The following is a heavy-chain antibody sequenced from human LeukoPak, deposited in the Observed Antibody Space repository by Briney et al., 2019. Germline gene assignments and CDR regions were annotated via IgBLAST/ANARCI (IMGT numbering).Heavy chain of an antibody. CDR2: IYYSGST. CDR3: ASIPAAAGDDAFDI. CDR1: GGSISSYY. V-gene: IGHV4-59*08. Sequence: SETLSLTCTVSGGSISSYYWSWIRQPPGKGLERIGYIYYSGSTNYNPSLKSRVTISVDTSKNQFSLKLSSVTAADTAVYYCASIPAAAGDDAFDIWGQGTMVTVSS. J-gene: IGHJ3*02. D-gene: IGHD2-2*01.